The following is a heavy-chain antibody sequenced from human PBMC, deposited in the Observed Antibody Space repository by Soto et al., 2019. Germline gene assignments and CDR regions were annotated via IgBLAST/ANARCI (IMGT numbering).Heavy chain of an antibody. CDR3: ARDHGYMTRGVDYYYGLDV. Sequence: PSETLSLTCTVSGGSITNFYWSWIRQPPGKGLEWIGFAYYSGSTKHNPSLRSRVTISLDTSKNQFSLTLTSVTAADTAIYYCARDHGYMTRGVDYYYGLDVCGLGTTVTVSS. CDR2: AYYSGST. V-gene: IGHV4-59*01. CDR1: GGSITNFY. D-gene: IGHD3-10*01. J-gene: IGHJ6*02.